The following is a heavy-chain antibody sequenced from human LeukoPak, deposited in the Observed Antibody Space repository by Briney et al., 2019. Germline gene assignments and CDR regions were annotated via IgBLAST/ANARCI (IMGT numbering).Heavy chain of an antibody. J-gene: IGHJ4*02. CDR1: GGSITRSSYY. CDR2: MYYSGNT. CDR3: AREGLKKDIAARPFDY. V-gene: IGHV4-39*07. Sequence: SETLSLTCTVSGGSITRSSYYWAWIRQPPGKGLEWIGDMYYSGNTYYNPSLMSRVTISADSSKNQFSLNLTSVTAADTAVYYCAREGLKKDIAARPFDYWGQGTLVTVSS. D-gene: IGHD6-6*01.